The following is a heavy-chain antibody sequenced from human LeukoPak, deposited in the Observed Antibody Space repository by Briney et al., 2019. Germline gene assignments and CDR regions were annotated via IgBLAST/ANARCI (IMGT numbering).Heavy chain of an antibody. Sequence: PGGSLRLSCSASGFAFTTYWMTWVRQAPGKGPEWVANINLDGTEVHYVDSLKDRFTISRDNAKNSLYLQMNSLRAEDTAVYYCARVPGGNSFNYYYYYMDVWGKGTTVTVSS. J-gene: IGHJ6*03. CDR3: ARVPGGNSFNYYYYYMDV. D-gene: IGHD4-23*01. V-gene: IGHV3-7*01. CDR1: GFAFTTYW. CDR2: INLDGTEV.